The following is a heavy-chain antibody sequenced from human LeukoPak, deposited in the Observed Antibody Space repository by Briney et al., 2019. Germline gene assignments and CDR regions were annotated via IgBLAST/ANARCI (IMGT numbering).Heavy chain of an antibody. V-gene: IGHV4-34*01. CDR2: IYHSGST. CDR3: TRGNVGYCSGGSCYSGVFDI. CDR1: GGSFSGYS. J-gene: IGHJ3*02. Sequence: PSEPLSLTCAVYGGSFSGYSWSWIRQSPGKGLEWIGEIYHSGSTNCNPSLKSRVTISVEPSKNPFSQKLNSVTAADKAVYYCTRGNVGYCSGGSCYSGVFDIWGQGTMVTVSS. D-gene: IGHD2-15*01.